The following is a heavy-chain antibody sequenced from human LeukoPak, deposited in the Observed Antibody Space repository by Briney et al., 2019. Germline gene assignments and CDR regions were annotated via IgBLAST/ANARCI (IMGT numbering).Heavy chain of an antibody. J-gene: IGHJ4*02. D-gene: IGHD3-3*01. CDR1: GFTFSSYA. V-gene: IGHV3-30-3*01. Sequence: GRSLRLSCAASGFTFSSYAMHWVRQAPGKGLEWVAVISFDGSIKFYADSVKGRFTISRDNSKNTLYLQMNSLRAEDTAVNYCAKDHQDYDFWSGYFDYWGQGTLVTVSS. CDR3: AKDHQDYDFWSGYFDY. CDR2: ISFDGSIK.